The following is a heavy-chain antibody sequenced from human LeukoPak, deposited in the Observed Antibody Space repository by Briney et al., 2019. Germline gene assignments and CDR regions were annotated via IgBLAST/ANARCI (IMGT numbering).Heavy chain of an antibody. Sequence: GASVKVSCKASGGTFSSYAISWVRQAPGQGLEWMGGIIPIFGTANYAQKFQGRVMITADESTSTAYMELSSLRSEDTAVYYCAREDCSSTSCYASQGNWFDPWGQGTLVTVSS. V-gene: IGHV1-69*13. CDR1: GGTFSSYA. J-gene: IGHJ5*02. D-gene: IGHD2-2*01. CDR2: IIPIFGTA. CDR3: AREDCSSTSCYASQGNWFDP.